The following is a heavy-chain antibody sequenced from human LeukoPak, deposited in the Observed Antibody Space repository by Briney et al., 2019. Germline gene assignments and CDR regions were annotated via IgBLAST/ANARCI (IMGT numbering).Heavy chain of an antibody. Sequence: GASVKVSCXASGYTFTGYYIHWVRQAPGQGLEWLGRINPNSGDTNYAQKFQGRVTMTRDTSISTAYMELSRLRSDDTAVYYCARGSVTMVRGVIRVLDYWGQGTLVTVSS. J-gene: IGHJ4*02. CDR2: INPNSGDT. CDR1: GYTFTGYY. V-gene: IGHV1-2*06. CDR3: ARGSVTMVRGVIRVLDY. D-gene: IGHD3-10*01.